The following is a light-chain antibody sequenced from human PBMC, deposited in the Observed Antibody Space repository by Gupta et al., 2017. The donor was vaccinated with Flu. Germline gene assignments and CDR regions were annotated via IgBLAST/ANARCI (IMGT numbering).Light chain of an antibody. Sequence: QSALTQPASVSGSPGQSITISCTGTSSDVGGYDYVSWYQQHPGKAPKLIIYEVSHRPSGVSNRFSGSKSGNTASLTISGPQAEDEADYYCSSFSGSSTLMVFGGGTKLTVL. J-gene: IGLJ3*02. CDR2: EVS. V-gene: IGLV2-14*01. CDR3: SSFSGSSTLMV. CDR1: SSDVGGYDY.